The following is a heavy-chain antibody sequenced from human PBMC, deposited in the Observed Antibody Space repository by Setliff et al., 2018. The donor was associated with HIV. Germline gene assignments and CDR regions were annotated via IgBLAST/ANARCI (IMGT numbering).Heavy chain of an antibody. CDR2: INPKSGAT. J-gene: IGHJ4*02. CDR3: ARKDGVGYCDSNSCYGIGPIDF. Sequence: ASVKVSCKASGYSFTGYYVNWVRQAPGQGLEWMGRINPKSGATNLAQKFQGRVTPTRDTSVTTVYMELTSLRSNDTAVYYCARKDGVGYCDSNSCYGIGPIDFWGQGSLVTVSS. V-gene: IGHV1-2*06. CDR1: GYSFTGYY. D-gene: IGHD2-2*01.